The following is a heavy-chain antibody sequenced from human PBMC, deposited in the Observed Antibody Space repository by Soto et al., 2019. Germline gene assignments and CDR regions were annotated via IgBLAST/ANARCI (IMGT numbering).Heavy chain of an antibody. D-gene: IGHD6-19*01. J-gene: IGHJ4*02. Sequence: SETLSLTCTVSGGSISSYYWSWIRQPPGKVLEWIGYIYYSGSTNYNPSLKSRVTISVDTSKNQFSLKLSSVTAADTAVYYCARVKDGWSQHYWGQTTLVTVPS. CDR3: ARVKDGWSQHY. CDR2: IYYSGST. V-gene: IGHV4-59*01. CDR1: GGSISSYY.